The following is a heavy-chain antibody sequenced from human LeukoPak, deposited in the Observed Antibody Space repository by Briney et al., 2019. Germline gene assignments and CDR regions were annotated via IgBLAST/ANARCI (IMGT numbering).Heavy chain of an antibody. CDR3: ARQRRYCSGDNCYQRTFDY. J-gene: IGHJ4*02. V-gene: IGHV4-31*03. CDR1: GGSISSGGYY. D-gene: IGHD2-15*01. Sequence: PSQTLSLTCTVSGGSISSGGYYWSWIRQHPGKGLEWIGYIYYSGSTYYNPSLKSRVTISVDTSKNQFSLKLSSVTAADTAVYYCARQRRYCSGDNCYQRTFDYWGQGTLVTVSS. CDR2: IYYSGST.